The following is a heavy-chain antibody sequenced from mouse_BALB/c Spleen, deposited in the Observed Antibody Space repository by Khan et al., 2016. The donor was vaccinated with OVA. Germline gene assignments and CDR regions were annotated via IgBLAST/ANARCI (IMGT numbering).Heavy chain of an antibody. CDR3: ARIYGSDFDY. CDR1: GYSFTGYF. V-gene: IGHV1-20*02. CDR2: INPHIGET. Sequence: EVELVESGPELVKPGASVKISCKASGYSFTGYFMNWVMQSHGKSLEWIGRINPHIGETFYNPKFKGKATLIADESSSTAHMELRSLASEDSAVYYCARIYGSDFDYWGQGTTLTVSS. D-gene: IGHD1-1*01. J-gene: IGHJ2*01.